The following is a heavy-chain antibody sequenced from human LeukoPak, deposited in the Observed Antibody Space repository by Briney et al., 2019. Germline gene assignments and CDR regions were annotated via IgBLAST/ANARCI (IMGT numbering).Heavy chain of an antibody. Sequence: GESLKISCKGSGYSFTNYWIGWVRQMPGKGLEWMGIIYPGDSDTRYSPSLQGQVTISADKSISTAYLQWSSLKASDTATYYCARRRYCSSISCYGMDVWGQGTTVTVSS. CDR2: IYPGDSDT. D-gene: IGHD2-2*01. J-gene: IGHJ6*02. CDR3: ARRRYCSSISCYGMDV. V-gene: IGHV5-51*01. CDR1: GYSFTNYW.